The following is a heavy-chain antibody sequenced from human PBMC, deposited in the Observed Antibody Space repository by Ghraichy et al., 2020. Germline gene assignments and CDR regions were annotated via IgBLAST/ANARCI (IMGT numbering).Heavy chain of an antibody. CDR2: INGRSDSI. J-gene: IGHJ4*02. CDR1: GFRFSDYN. Sequence: RGSLRLSCAASGFRFSDYNMNWVRQAPGKGLDWVSHINGRSDSIFYADSAKGRFTISRDNAKNLLYLQMNSLRAEDTAVYYCARDLPEGYTNDYWGQGTLVTVSS. CDR3: ARDLPEGYTNDY. V-gene: IGHV3-48*04. D-gene: IGHD5-24*01.